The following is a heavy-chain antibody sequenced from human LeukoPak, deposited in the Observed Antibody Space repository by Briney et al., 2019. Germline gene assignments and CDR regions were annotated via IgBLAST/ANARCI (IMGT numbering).Heavy chain of an antibody. CDR3: AKGLYDSRSPMGAFDV. J-gene: IGHJ3*01. CDR1: GFTVTNNY. V-gene: IGHV3-66*01. Sequence: GGSLRLSCAASGFTVTNNYMTWVRQAPGKGLERVSVIYSGGNTYYADSVKGRFTISRDNSKNTLYLQMNSLRAEDTAVYFCAKGLYDSRSPMGAFDVWGLGTMVTVSS. D-gene: IGHD3-10*01. CDR2: IYSGGNT.